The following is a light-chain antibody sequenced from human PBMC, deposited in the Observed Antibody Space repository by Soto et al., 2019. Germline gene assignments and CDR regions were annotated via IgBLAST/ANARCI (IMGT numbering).Light chain of an antibody. J-gene: IGKJ1*01. Sequence: EIVLTQSPGTLSLSPGEGATLSCRASQSVTSSYLAWYQQKPGQAPRLLIYGASSRATGIPDRFSGSGSGTDFTLTISRLEPEDFAVYYCQQYGNAPQTFGQGTKVEFK. CDR3: QQYGNAPQT. CDR2: GAS. V-gene: IGKV3-20*01. CDR1: QSVTSSY.